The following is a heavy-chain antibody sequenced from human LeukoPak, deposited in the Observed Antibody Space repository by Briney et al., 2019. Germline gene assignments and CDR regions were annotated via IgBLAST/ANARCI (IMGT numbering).Heavy chain of an antibody. Sequence: GSLKPFRSASGITLSSYCHGLGPPGPGKGLEWVSAISGSGGSTYYADSVKGRFTISRDNSKNTLYLQMNSLRAEDTAVYYCAPRGGHWGQGTLVTVSS. V-gene: IGHV3-23*01. D-gene: IGHD5-12*01. CDR1: GITLSSYC. CDR3: APRGGH. CDR2: ISGSGGST. J-gene: IGHJ4*02.